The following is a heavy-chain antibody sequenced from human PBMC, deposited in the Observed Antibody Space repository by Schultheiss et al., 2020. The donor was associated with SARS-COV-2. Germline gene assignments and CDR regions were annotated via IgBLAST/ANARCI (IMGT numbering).Heavy chain of an antibody. J-gene: IGHJ4*02. Sequence: GESLKISCVASGFTFSGCAMHWVRQTPGKGLEWVALISYDGRSQNYADSVRGRFIISRDNSKNILYLQMDKLRPEDTAIYYCASPSWGSTGWFPFDYWGQGALVTVSS. D-gene: IGHD2-2*01. CDR1: GFTFSGCA. CDR2: ISYDGRSQ. CDR3: ASPSWGSTGWFPFDY. V-gene: IGHV3-30*03.